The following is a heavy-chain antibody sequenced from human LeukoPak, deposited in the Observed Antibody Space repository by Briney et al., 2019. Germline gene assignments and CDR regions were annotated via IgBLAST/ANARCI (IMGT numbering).Heavy chain of an antibody. CDR2: INHSGST. J-gene: IGHJ3*02. V-gene: IGHV4-34*01. D-gene: IGHD6-19*01. Sequence: SSETLSLTCAVYGGSFSGYYWSWIRQPPGKGLEWIGEINHSGSTNYNPSLKSRVTISVDTSKNQFSLKLSSVTAADTAVYYCARHLYSSGWTKNAFDIWGQGTMVTVSS. CDR1: GGSFSGYY. CDR3: ARHLYSSGWTKNAFDI.